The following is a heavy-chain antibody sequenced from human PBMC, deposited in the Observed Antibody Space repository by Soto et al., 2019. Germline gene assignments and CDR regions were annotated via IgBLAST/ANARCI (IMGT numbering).Heavy chain of an antibody. V-gene: IGHV3-48*03. CDR2: ISSSATTI. CDR1: GFTFSSYE. D-gene: IGHD3-22*01. CDR3: ARNYYDSSGYLTGNWFDP. J-gene: IGHJ5*02. Sequence: EVQLVESGGVLVQPGGSLRLSCAASGFTFSSYEMNWVRQAPGKGLEWVSYISSSATTIYYADSVKGRFTISRDNAKSSLYLQMNSLRADDPAVYYCARNYYDSSGYLTGNWFDPWGQGTLVTVSS.